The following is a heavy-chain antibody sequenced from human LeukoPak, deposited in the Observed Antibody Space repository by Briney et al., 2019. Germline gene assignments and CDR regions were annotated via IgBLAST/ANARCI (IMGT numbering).Heavy chain of an antibody. CDR1: GDSVSSNRVA. CDR2: TYYRSKWNH. Sequence: SQTLSLTRAISGDSVSSNRVAWNWIRQSPTRGLEWLGRTYYRSKWNHDYGVFVRGRITIYADTSKNEFHLHLNSVTPEDTAVCYCAMDNWGDLYLDNWGQGTLVTVSS. D-gene: IGHD1-1*01. V-gene: IGHV6-1*01. J-gene: IGHJ4*02. CDR3: AMDNWGDLYLDN.